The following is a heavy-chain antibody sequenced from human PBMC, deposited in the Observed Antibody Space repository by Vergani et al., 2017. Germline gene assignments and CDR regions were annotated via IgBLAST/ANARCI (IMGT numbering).Heavy chain of an antibody. CDR1: GFTFSSYA. CDR3: ARGGYHSSSWTIDY. J-gene: IGHJ4*02. V-gene: IGHV3-30-3*01. D-gene: IGHD6-13*01. CDR2: ISYDGSNK. Sequence: QVQLVESGGGVVQPGRSLRLSCAASGFTFSSYAMHWVRQAPGKGLEWVAVISYDGSNKYYADSVKGRFTISRDNSKNTLYLQMNSLRAEDTAGYYCARGGYHSSSWTIDYWGQGTLVTVSS.